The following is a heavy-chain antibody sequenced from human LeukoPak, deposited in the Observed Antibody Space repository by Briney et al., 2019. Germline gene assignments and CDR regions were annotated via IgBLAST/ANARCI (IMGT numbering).Heavy chain of an antibody. D-gene: IGHD6-19*01. CDR1: GFTFSTYA. J-gene: IGHJ4*02. CDR3: ARDLRGSGWYFDY. V-gene: IGHV3-21*06. Sequence: GGSLRLSCAASGFTFSTYAMSWVRQAPGKGLEWVSSISSASTYIYYADSVKGRFTISRDYAKNLLYLQMNSLRVEDTAVYYCARDLRGSGWYFDYWGQGTLVTVSS. CDR2: ISSASTYI.